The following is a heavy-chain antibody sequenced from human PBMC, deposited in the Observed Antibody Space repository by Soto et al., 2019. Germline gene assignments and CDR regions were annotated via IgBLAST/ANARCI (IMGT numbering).Heavy chain of an antibody. V-gene: IGHV3-23*01. Sequence: RGSLRLSCAASGFSFSPYALNWVRYTPGKGLECVSVISTSGADTYYAHSEKGRFTISRDNSNKSLYLQKNSLIADVTGVYYCAKDLAPRHRQYDFDHWLQGRVVTVS. J-gene: IGHJ4*02. CDR3: AKDLAPRHRQYDFDH. CDR1: GFSFSPYA. D-gene: IGHD2-8*01. CDR2: ISTSGADT.